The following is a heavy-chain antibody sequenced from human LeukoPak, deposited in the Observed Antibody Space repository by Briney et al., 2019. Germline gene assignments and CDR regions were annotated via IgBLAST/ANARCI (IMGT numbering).Heavy chain of an antibody. CDR2: IRYDASNK. Sequence: GGSLRLSCEGSGFPFSNYGMHWVRQIPGKGLEWVSFIRYDASNKFYADSVKGRFTISRDDAKNSLYLQMNSLRAEDTAVYYCARDLTTSSTAYFQHWGQGTLVTVSS. CDR1: GFPFSNYG. J-gene: IGHJ1*01. V-gene: IGHV3-30*02. D-gene: IGHD6-6*01. CDR3: ARDLTTSSTAYFQH.